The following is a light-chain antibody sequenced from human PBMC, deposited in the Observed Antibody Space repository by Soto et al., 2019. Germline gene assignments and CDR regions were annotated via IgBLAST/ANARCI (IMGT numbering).Light chain of an antibody. CDR3: ETCDSNNVL. CDR2: LEGSGSY. V-gene: IGLV4-60*02. J-gene: IGLJ2*01. Sequence: QPVLTQSSSASASLGSSVKLTCTLSSGHSSYIIAWHQQQPGKAPRYLMKLEGSGSYNKGSGVPDRFSGSRSGADRYLTISNLQFEDEADYYCETCDSNNVLFGGGTKLTVL. CDR1: SGHSSYI.